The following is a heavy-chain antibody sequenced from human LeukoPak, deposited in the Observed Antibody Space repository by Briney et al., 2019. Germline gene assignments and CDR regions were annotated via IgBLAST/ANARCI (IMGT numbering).Heavy chain of an antibody. J-gene: IGHJ6*02. CDR1: GLTFSGYD. V-gene: IGHV3-30*18. CDR3: AKDTGQWLVRIYYYYGMDV. Sequence: GGSLRLSCAASGLTFSGYDMHRVRQAPGKGLEWVAVISYDGSNKYYADSVKGRFTISRDNSKNTLYLQMNSLRAEDTAVYYCAKDTGQWLVRIYYYYGMDVWGQGTTVTVSS. CDR2: ISYDGSNK. D-gene: IGHD6-19*01.